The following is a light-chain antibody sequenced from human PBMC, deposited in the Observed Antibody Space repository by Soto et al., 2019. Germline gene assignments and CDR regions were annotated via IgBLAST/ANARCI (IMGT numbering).Light chain of an antibody. V-gene: IGKV3-11*01. CDR1: QSVSSD. Sequence: EIVMTQSPATLSVSPGERATLSCRASQSVSSDLAWYQQKPGQAPRLLIYDASNRATGIPARFSGSGSGTDFTLTITSLEPEDFAVYYCQQRAIWRGVTFGPGTKVDIK. CDR2: DAS. CDR3: QQRAIWRGVT. J-gene: IGKJ3*01.